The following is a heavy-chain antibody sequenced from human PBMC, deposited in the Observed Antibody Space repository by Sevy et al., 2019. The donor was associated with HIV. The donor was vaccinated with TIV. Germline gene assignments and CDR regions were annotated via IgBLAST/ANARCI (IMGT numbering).Heavy chain of an antibody. Sequence: WGSLRLSCAASGFTFSSYSMNWVRQAPGKGLEWVSSISSSSSYIYYADSVKGRFTISRDNAKNSLYLQMNSLRAEDTAVYYCARDLGIVVVPAAIIFGGMDVWGQGTTVTVSS. D-gene: IGHD2-2*03. CDR1: GFTFSSYS. CDR2: ISSSSSYI. J-gene: IGHJ6*02. V-gene: IGHV3-21*01. CDR3: ARDLGIVVVPAAIIFGGMDV.